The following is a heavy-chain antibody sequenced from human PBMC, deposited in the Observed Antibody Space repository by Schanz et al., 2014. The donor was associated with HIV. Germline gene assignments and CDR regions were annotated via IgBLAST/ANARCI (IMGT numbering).Heavy chain of an antibody. J-gene: IGHJ6*02. CDR3: ARDGMAFYGMDV. Sequence: EVQLLESGGGLLQPGGSLRLSCAASGFTFSSYAMSWVRQAPGKGLEWVSGISGNSGHTWYADSVKGRFTISRDNPKNRLYLQMNSLRAEDTAVYYCARDGMAFYGMDVWGQGTTVTVSS. V-gene: IGHV3-23*01. CDR1: GFTFSSYA. CDR2: ISGNSGHT. D-gene: IGHD1-20*01.